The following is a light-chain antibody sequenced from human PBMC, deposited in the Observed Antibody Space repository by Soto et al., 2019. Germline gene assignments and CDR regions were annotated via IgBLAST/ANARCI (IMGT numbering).Light chain of an antibody. CDR1: QNINNY. Sequence: DIQMTQSPSSLSASVGDRVTITCRAIQNINNYLNWYQQKPGRAPKLLIYDASNLEAGVPSRFRGSESGTDFTFTISRLQPEDIATYYCQQYENLPTFGQGTRLEIK. CDR2: DAS. J-gene: IGKJ5*01. CDR3: QQYENLPT. V-gene: IGKV1-33*01.